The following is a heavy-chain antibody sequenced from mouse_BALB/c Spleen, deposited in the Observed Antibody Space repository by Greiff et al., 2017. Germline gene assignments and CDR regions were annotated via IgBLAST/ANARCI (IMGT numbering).Heavy chain of an antibody. D-gene: IGHD1-1*01. J-gene: IGHJ4*01. CDR2: IRNKANGYTT. Sequence: EVKVVESGGGLVQPGGSLRLSCATSGFTFTDYYMSWVRQPPGKALEWLGFIRNKANGYTTEYSASVKGRFTISRDNSQSILYLQMNTLRAEDSATYYCARSYERETAMDYWGQGTSVTVSS. CDR3: ARSYERETAMDY. V-gene: IGHV7-3*02. CDR1: GFTFTDYY.